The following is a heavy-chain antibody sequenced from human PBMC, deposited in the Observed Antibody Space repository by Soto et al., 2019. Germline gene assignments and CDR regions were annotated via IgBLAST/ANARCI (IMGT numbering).Heavy chain of an antibody. CDR3: AKAGEIVD. CDR2: ISPYNDNT. V-gene: IGHV1-18*01. D-gene: IGHD3-10*01. Sequence: QVQLVQSEAEVKKPGASVKVSCKASGYTFTSYHITWVRQAPGQGLEWMGWISPYNDNTNYAQKLQGRVTMTTDTSTTTAFMELRSLRSDDTAVHYCAKAGEIVDRGQGTLVIVSS. J-gene: IGHJ4*02. CDR1: GYTFTSYH.